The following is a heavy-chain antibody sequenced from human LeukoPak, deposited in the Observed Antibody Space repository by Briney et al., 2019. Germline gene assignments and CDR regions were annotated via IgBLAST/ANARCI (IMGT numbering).Heavy chain of an antibody. CDR2: INPNSGGT. J-gene: IGHJ3*02. Sequence: ASVKVSCKASGYTFTGYYMHWVRQAPGQGLEWMGWINPNSGGTNYAQKFQGRVTMTRDTSISTAYMELSRLRSDDTAVYYCARVSGSSVWYGFDIWGQGTMVTVSS. D-gene: IGHD1-26*01. CDR3: ARVSGSSVWYGFDI. V-gene: IGHV1-2*02. CDR1: GYTFTGYY.